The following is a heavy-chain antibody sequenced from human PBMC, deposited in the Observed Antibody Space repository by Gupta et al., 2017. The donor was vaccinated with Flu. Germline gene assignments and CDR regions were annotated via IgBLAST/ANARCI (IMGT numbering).Heavy chain of an antibody. Sequence: QMHLVQSGAEMKKPSSSLKVSCKASGSIFDSHAISWLRQAPRQGIEYMGTIIPVSNIANYVQKFQERVTISADRCTDTVYMELNGLQYDDTAIYFCASQRCGRDCYSSPFDYWGQGTLITVSS. V-gene: IGHV1-69*09. D-gene: IGHD2-21*02. CDR1: GSIFDSHA. CDR2: IIPVSNIA. CDR3: ASQRCGRDCYSSPFDY. J-gene: IGHJ4*02.